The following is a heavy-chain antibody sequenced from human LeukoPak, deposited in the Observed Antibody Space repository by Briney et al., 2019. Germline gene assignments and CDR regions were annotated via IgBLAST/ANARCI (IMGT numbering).Heavy chain of an antibody. CDR3: ARGRTYYDFWSGYYRGAFDI. Sequence: PSETLSLTCAVYGGSFSGYYWSWIRQPPGKGLEWIGEINHSGSTNYNPSLKSRVTISVDTSKNQFSLKLSSVTAADTAVHYCARGRTYYDFWSGYYRGAFDIRGQGTMVTVSS. CDR2: INHSGST. V-gene: IGHV4-34*01. CDR1: GGSFSGYY. J-gene: IGHJ3*02. D-gene: IGHD3-3*01.